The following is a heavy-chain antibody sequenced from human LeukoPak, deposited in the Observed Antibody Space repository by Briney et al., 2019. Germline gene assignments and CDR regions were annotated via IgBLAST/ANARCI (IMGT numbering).Heavy chain of an antibody. J-gene: IGHJ4*02. CDR3: AKAFGIAVADAFDY. Sequence: SWGSLRLSCAASGFTFSNYGMHWVRQAPGQGLECVTFTRYDGSIKYYTDSVKGRFTISRDNSKNTLYLQMNSLRAEDTAVYYCAKAFGIAVADAFDYWGQGTLVTVSS. D-gene: IGHD6-19*01. V-gene: IGHV3-30*02. CDR1: GFTFSNYG. CDR2: TRYDGSIK.